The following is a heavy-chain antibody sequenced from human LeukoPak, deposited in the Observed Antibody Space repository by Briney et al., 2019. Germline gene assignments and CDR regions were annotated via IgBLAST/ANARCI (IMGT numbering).Heavy chain of an antibody. J-gene: IGHJ4*02. Sequence: GGSLRLSCAASGFTFSSYSMNWVRQAPGKGLEWVSSISSSSSYIHYADSVKGRFTISRDNAKNSLYLQMNSLRAEDTAVYYCARGTVTTPLGYWGQGTLVTVSS. D-gene: IGHD4-17*01. V-gene: IGHV3-21*01. CDR2: ISSSSSYI. CDR1: GFTFSSYS. CDR3: ARGTVTTPLGY.